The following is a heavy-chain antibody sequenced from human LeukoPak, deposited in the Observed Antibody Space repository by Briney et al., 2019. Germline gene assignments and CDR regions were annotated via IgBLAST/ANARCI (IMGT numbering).Heavy chain of an antibody. V-gene: IGHV3-15*01. J-gene: IGHJ4*02. CDR1: GFTFSNAW. Sequence: GGSLRLSCAASGFTFSNAWMSWVRQAPGKGLEWVGRIKSKTDGGTTDYAAPVKGRFTISRDDSKNTLYLQMNSLKTEDTAVYYCATGMWYCGGDCYGEPFDYWGQGTLVTVSS. CDR2: IKSKTDGGTT. D-gene: IGHD2-21*02. CDR3: ATGMWYCGGDCYGEPFDY.